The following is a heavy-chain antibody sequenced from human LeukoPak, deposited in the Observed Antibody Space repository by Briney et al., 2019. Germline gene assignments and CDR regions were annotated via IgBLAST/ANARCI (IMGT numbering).Heavy chain of an antibody. D-gene: IGHD6-13*01. CDR2: IYNNGRT. V-gene: IGHV4-30-4*01. CDR1: GGSISSGDYY. CDR3: ARGRSSSWSSFDY. Sequence: SETLSLTCTVSGGSISSGDYYWSWIRQPPGKGLEWIGYIYNNGRTYYNPSLKSRVTISVDTSKNLFSLKVSSVAAADAAVYYCARGRSSSWSSFDYWGQGTLVTVSS. J-gene: IGHJ4*02.